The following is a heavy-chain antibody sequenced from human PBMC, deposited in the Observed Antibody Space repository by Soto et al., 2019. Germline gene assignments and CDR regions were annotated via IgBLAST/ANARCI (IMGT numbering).Heavy chain of an antibody. CDR1: GFTFSSYT. Sequence: EVQLVESGGGLVQPGESLTLSCAASGFTFSSYTMNWVRQAPEKGLEWVSSITGTSSYIFYADSVKGRFTISRDSAKNSLYLQMSDLRAEDTAVYYCARVSGEYRDYWGQGTLVTVSS. CDR3: ARVSGEYRDY. J-gene: IGHJ4*02. CDR2: ITGTSSYI. V-gene: IGHV3-21*01. D-gene: IGHD1-26*01.